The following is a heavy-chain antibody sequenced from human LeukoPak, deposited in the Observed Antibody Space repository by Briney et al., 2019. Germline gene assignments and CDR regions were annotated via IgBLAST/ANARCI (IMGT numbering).Heavy chain of an antibody. CDR1: GDSVSSNSAA. CDR2: TYYRSKWYN. V-gene: IGHV6-1*01. CDR3: ARVSPTLITSTGIEGMYYFDY. Sequence: SQTLSLTCAISGDSVSSNSAAWNWIRQSPSRGLEWLGRTYYRSKWYNDYAVSVKSRITINPDTSKNQFSLQLNSVTPEDTAVYYCARVSPTLITSTGIEGMYYFDYWGQGTLVTVSS. J-gene: IGHJ4*02. D-gene: IGHD1-1*01.